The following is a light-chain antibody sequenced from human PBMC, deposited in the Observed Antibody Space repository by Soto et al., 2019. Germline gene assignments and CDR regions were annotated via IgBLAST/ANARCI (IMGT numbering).Light chain of an antibody. CDR1: SSDVGGYNY. Sequence: QSALTQPASVSGSPGQSITISCTGTSSDVGGYNYVSWYQQHPGKAPKLMIHDVSNRPSGVSDRFSGSKSGNTASLTISGLLAEDEADYYCCSYTSSSPYVFGTGTKVTVL. CDR2: DVS. V-gene: IGLV2-14*03. J-gene: IGLJ1*01. CDR3: CSYTSSSPYV.